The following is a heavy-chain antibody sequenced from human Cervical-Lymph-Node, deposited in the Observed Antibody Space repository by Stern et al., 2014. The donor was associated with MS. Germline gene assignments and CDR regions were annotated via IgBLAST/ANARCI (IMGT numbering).Heavy chain of an antibody. CDR3: ARDEGIGGYFDY. V-gene: IGHV3-33*01. Sequence: VQLVQSGGGVVQPGRSLRLSCAASGFTFSSYGMHWVRQAPGKGLEWVAVIWYDGSDKYYADSVKVRFTISRDNSKNTLYLQMNSLRAEDTAVYYCARDEGIGGYFDYWGQGTLVTVSS. D-gene: IGHD1-26*01. CDR2: IWYDGSDK. J-gene: IGHJ4*02. CDR1: GFTFSSYG.